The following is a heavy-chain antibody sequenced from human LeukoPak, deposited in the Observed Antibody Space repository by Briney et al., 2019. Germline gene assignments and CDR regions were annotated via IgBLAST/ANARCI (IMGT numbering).Heavy chain of an antibody. Sequence: ASVKVSCKASGGTFSSYAISWVRQAPGQGLEWMGGIIPIFGTANYAQKFQGRATITTDESTSTAYMELSSLRSEDTAVYYCARDLDYGDYRFDYWGQGTLVTVSS. CDR3: ARDLDYGDYRFDY. CDR1: GGTFSSYA. V-gene: IGHV1-69*05. J-gene: IGHJ4*02. CDR2: IIPIFGTA. D-gene: IGHD4-17*01.